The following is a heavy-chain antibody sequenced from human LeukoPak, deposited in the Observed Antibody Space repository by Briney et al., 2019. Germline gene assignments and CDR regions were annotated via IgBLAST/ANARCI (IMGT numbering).Heavy chain of an antibody. Sequence: GASVKVSCKASGGTFSSYPISWVRQAAGQGLEWMGGIIPIFGTANYAQKFQGRVTITTDESTSTSYMELSSLRSEDTAVYYCARGSGFLDYWGQGTLVTVSS. CDR2: IIPIFGTA. J-gene: IGHJ4*02. CDR3: ARGSGFLDY. D-gene: IGHD3-3*01. V-gene: IGHV1-69*05. CDR1: GGTFSSYP.